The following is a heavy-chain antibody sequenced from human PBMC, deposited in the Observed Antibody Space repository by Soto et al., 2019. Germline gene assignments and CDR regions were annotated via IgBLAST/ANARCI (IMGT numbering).Heavy chain of an antibody. Sequence: EVQLVESGGGLVQWGGSLRLSCAASGFTFSGYSVNWVRQAPGKGPVWVSRINGDGSSTSHADSVKGRFTISRDNAENTLFLQMSGLRAEDTAVYYCARAQLLPDDAFDAWGRGTVVTVSS. CDR3: ARAQLLPDDAFDA. CDR2: INGDGSST. V-gene: IGHV3-74*02. J-gene: IGHJ3*01. D-gene: IGHD2-2*01. CDR1: GFTFSGYS.